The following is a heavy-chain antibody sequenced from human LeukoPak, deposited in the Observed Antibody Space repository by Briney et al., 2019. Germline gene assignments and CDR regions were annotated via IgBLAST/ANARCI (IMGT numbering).Heavy chain of an antibody. CDR3: ATGRSSWYGREYYFDY. V-gene: IGHV1-24*01. Sequence: ASVKVSCKVSGYTLTELSMHWVRQAPGKGLEWMGGFGPEDGETIYAQKFQGRVTMTEDTSTDTAHMELSSLRSEDTAVYYCATGRSSWYGREYYFDYWGQGTLVTVSS. CDR1: GYTLTELS. J-gene: IGHJ4*02. CDR2: FGPEDGET. D-gene: IGHD6-13*01.